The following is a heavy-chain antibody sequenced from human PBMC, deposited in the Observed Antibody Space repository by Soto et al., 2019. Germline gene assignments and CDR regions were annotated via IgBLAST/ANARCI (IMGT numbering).Heavy chain of an antibody. V-gene: IGHV1-18*01. J-gene: IGHJ4*02. D-gene: IGHD1-1*01. CDR1: GYTFTSYG. CDR3: ARGRYGDY. CDR2: ISAHNGNT. Sequence: QVHLVQSGAEVKKPGASVKVSCKASGYTFTSYGITWVRQAPGQGLEWMGWISAHNGNTDYAQKLQGRVIVTRDTSTGTAYMELRSLISDDTVVYYWARGRYGDYWGQGALVTVSS.